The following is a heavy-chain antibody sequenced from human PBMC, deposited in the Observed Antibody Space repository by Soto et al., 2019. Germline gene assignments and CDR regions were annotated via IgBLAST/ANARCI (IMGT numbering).Heavy chain of an antibody. Sequence: GGSLRLSCAASGFTFSSYGMHWVRQAPGKGLEWVAVIWYDGSNKYYADSVKGRFTISRDNSKNTLYLQMNSLRAEDTAVYYCARAPENSSSSSMGDYLDAFDIWGQGTMVTVSS. V-gene: IGHV3-33*01. CDR3: ARAPENSSSSSMGDYLDAFDI. CDR1: GFTFSSYG. J-gene: IGHJ3*02. CDR2: IWYDGSNK. D-gene: IGHD6-6*01.